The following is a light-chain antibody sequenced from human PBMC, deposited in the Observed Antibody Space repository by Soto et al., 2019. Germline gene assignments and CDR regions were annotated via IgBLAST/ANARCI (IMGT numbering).Light chain of an antibody. CDR1: ALPRHY. J-gene: IGLJ2*01. CDR3: QSEDIRGTSVV. Sequence: SYELTQPPSVSASPGQTATITCSGDALPRHYSYWYQQRPGQAPTLVIYQETERPSDIPERFSGSRSGTTVTLTISGVQPEDEADYYCQSEDIRGTSVVFGGGTKLTVL. V-gene: IGLV3-25*03. CDR2: QET.